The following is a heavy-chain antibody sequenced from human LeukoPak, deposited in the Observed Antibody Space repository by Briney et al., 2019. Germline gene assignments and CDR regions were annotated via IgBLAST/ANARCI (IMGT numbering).Heavy chain of an antibody. D-gene: IGHD3-22*01. CDR1: GGSISSYY. Sequence: SETLSLTCTVSGGSISSYYWSWIRQPPGRGLEWIGYIYYSGSTNYNPSLKSRVAISLDTSRNQFSLKLNSVTAADTAVYYCAKSNGYGLIDIWGQGTMVTVSS. V-gene: IGHV4-59*12. CDR3: AKSNGYGLIDI. CDR2: IYYSGST. J-gene: IGHJ3*02.